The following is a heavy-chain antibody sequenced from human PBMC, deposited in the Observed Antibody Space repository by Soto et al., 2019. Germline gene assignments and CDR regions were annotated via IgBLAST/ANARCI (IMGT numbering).Heavy chain of an antibody. Sequence: ASVKVSCKASGYTFTSYDINWVRQATGQGLEWMGWMNPNSGNTGYAQKFQGRVTMTRNTSISTAYMELSSLRSEDTAVYYCARGLRYQLRHYYYYYYMDVWGKGTTVTVSS. D-gene: IGHD2-2*01. CDR1: GYTFTSYD. CDR3: ARGLRYQLRHYYYYYYMDV. J-gene: IGHJ6*03. V-gene: IGHV1-8*01. CDR2: MNPNSGNT.